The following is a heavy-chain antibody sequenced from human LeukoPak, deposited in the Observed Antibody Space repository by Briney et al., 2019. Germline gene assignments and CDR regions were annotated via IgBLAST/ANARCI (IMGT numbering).Heavy chain of an antibody. Sequence: SETLSLTCTLAGGSISSYYWSWIRQPPRKGLEWIGYIYYSGSTNYNPSLKTRVTISVDTSKNQSSLKLSSVTAAATAVYYCAREGATFDPWGQGTLVTVS. J-gene: IGHJ5*02. D-gene: IGHD1-26*01. V-gene: IGHV4-59*01. CDR2: IYYSGST. CDR3: AREGATFDP. CDR1: GGSISSYY.